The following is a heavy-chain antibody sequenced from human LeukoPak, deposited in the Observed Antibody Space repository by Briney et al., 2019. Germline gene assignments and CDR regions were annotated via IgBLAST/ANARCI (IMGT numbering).Heavy chain of an antibody. CDR3: ARGFDGSGSYLIDY. CDR2: ISPHSGGR. CDR1: GYTFTGSY. V-gene: IGHV1-2*02. Sequence: ASVKVSRKASGYTFTGSYMHWVRQAPGQGLEWMGWISPHSGGRNYAQNFQGRVTMTRDTSISTAYMELSSLRSDDTAVYYCARGFDGSGSYLIDYWGQGTLVTVSS. J-gene: IGHJ4*02. D-gene: IGHD3-10*01.